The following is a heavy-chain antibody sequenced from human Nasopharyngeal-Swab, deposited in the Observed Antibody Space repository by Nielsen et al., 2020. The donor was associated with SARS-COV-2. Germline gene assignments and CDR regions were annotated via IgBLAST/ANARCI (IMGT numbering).Heavy chain of an antibody. J-gene: IGHJ6*02. D-gene: IGHD3-16*01. Sequence: VRQMPGKGLEWIGEINHSGSTNYNPSLKSRVTISVDTSKNQFSLKLSSVTAADTAVYYCARLDARTIIWGGMDVWGQGTTVTVS. CDR3: ARLDARTIIWGGMDV. V-gene: IGHV4-34*01. CDR2: INHSGST.